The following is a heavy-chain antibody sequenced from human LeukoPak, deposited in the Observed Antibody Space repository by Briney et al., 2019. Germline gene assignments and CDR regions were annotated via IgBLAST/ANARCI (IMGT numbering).Heavy chain of an antibody. CDR1: GYSISSAYS. CDR3: ARVRY. Sequence: PSETLSLTCTVFGYSISSAYSWGWIRQPPGKGLEWIGSIYHSGNTYYNSSLKSRVTISADTSENQFSLKLSSVTAADTAVYYCARVRYWGQGTLVTVSS. V-gene: IGHV4-38-2*02. D-gene: IGHD3-16*01. CDR2: IYHSGNT. J-gene: IGHJ4*02.